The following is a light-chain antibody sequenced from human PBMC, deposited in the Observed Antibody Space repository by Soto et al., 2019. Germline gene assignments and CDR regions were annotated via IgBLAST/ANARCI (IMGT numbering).Light chain of an antibody. CDR3: CSYAGSSTFVV. CDR1: SSDVGNYNL. J-gene: IGLJ2*01. Sequence: QSALTQPASVSGSPGQSITISCTGTSSDVGNYNLVSWYQLHPGKAPKLLIYEDIKRPSGVSNRFSGSKSGNTASLTISGLQAEDEADYYCCSYAGSSTFVVFGGGTKLTVL. V-gene: IGLV2-23*02. CDR2: EDI.